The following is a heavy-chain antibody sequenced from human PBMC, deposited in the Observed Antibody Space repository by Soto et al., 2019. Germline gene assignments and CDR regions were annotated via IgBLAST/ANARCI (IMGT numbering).Heavy chain of an antibody. J-gene: IGHJ4*02. V-gene: IGHV1-8*01. CDR2: MNPNSGNT. D-gene: IGHD2-2*01. CDR3: ARGGRANIVVVPAAERNDY. CDR1: GYTFTSYD. Sequence: ASVKVSCKASGYTFTSYDINWVRQATGQGLEWMGWMNPNSGNTGYAQKFQGRVTMTRNTSISTAYMELSSRRSEDTAVYYCARGGRANIVVVPAAERNDYWGQGTLVTVSS.